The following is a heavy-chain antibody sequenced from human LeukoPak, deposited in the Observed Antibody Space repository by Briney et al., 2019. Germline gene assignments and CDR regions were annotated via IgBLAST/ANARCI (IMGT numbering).Heavy chain of an antibody. D-gene: IGHD3-3*01. CDR1: GFTFSSYS. J-gene: IGHJ6*02. CDR3: AGGRGTIFGVVIINGMDV. CDR2: ISSSSSYI. V-gene: IGHV3-21*01. Sequence: GGSLRLSCAASGFTFSSYSMNWVRQAPGKGLGWVLSISSSSSYIYYADSVKGRFTISRDNAKNSLYLQMNSLRAEDTAVYYCAGGRGTIFGVVIINGMDVWGQGTTVTVSS.